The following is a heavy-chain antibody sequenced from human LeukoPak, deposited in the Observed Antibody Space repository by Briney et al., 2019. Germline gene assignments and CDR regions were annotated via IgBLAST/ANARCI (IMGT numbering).Heavy chain of an antibody. CDR3: AKGSVPITMIVVVTPFDY. V-gene: IGHV3-23*01. J-gene: IGHJ4*02. CDR2: ISGSGGST. CDR1: GFTFSNYA. D-gene: IGHD3-22*01. Sequence: SGGSLRLSCAASGFTFSNYAMSWVRQAPGKGLEWVSAISGSGGSTYYADSVKGRFTISRDNSKNTLYLQMNSLRAEDTAVYYCAKGSVPITMIVVVTPFDYWGQGTLVTVSS.